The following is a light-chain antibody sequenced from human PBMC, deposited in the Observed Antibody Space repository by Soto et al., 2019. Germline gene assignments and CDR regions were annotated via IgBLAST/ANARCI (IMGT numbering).Light chain of an antibody. Sequence: EIVMTQSPATLSVSPGERATLSCRASQSVSSNLAWYQQKPGQAPRLLIYGASTRDTGVPARFSGSGSGTDFTLIISSLQSEDFAVYHCQQYRNWPPWTFGQGTKVEIK. V-gene: IGKV3-15*01. CDR2: GAS. CDR1: QSVSSN. CDR3: QQYRNWPPWT. J-gene: IGKJ1*01.